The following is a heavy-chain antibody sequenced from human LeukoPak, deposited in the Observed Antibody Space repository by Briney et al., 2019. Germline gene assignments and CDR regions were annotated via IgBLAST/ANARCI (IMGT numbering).Heavy chain of an antibody. Sequence: KSGESLRISCQGSGYSFTSYWISWVRQMPRKGLEWMGRIDPSDSYTNYSPSFQGHVTFSADKSISTAYLQWSSLKASDTAMYYCARGYGVNQGAFDIWGQGTMVTVYS. V-gene: IGHV5-10-1*01. CDR3: ARGYGVNQGAFDI. CDR1: GYSFTSYW. CDR2: IDPSDSYT. D-gene: IGHD4-17*01. J-gene: IGHJ3*02.